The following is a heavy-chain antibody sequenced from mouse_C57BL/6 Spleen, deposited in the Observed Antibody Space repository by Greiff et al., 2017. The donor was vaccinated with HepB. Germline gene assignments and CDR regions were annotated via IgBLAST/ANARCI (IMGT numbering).Heavy chain of an antibody. Sequence: EVQLQQSGAELVRPGASVKLSCTASGFNIKDYYMHWVKQRPEQGLEWIGRIDPEDGDTEYAPKFQGKATMTAETSSNTAYLQLSSLTSGDTAVYYCTTWEYEGGWLAYWGQGTLVTVSA. D-gene: IGHD2-14*01. J-gene: IGHJ3*01. CDR3: TTWEYEGGWLAY. CDR2: IDPEDGDT. V-gene: IGHV14-1*01. CDR1: GFNIKDYY.